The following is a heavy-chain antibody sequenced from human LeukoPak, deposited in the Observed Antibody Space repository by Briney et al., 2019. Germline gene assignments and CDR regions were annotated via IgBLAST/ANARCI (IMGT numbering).Heavy chain of an antibody. J-gene: IGHJ3*02. CDR1: GFTFSSYG. CDR2: ISYDGSNK. V-gene: IGHV3-30*18. Sequence: GGSLRLTCAASGFTFSSYGMHWVRQAPGKGLEWVAVISYDGSNKYYADSVKGRFTISRDNSKNTLYLQMNSLRAEDTAVYYCAKEPGFKWELLGGSGPAFDIWGQGTMVTVSS. CDR3: AKEPGFKWELLGGSGPAFDI. D-gene: IGHD1-26*01.